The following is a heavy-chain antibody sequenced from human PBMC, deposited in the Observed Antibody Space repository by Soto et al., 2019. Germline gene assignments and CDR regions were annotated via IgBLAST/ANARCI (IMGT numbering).Heavy chain of an antibody. CDR1: GYTFTNYV. D-gene: IGHD1-26*01. CDR2: ISPFNGHT. J-gene: IGHJ4*02. V-gene: IGHV1-18*01. Sequence: QVQLVQSGGEVKKPGASVKVSCKPAGYTFTNYVISWVRQAPGQGLEWMGWISPFNGHTKYAQKFQDRVTLTTDTSTSTAYMEWRSLRFEDAGVYYCARDAGGGSYLAYWGQGTRVAVSS. CDR3: ARDAGGGSYLAY.